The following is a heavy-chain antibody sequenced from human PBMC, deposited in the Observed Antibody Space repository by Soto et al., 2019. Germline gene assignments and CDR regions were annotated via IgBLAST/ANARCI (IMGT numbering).Heavy chain of an antibody. CDR2: IYYSGTT. CDR3: ARGVDFEGFSPYGMDV. J-gene: IGHJ6*02. V-gene: IGHV4-30-4*01. D-gene: IGHD3-3*01. Sequence: SETLSLTCTVSGGSINTGDYYWTWIRQPRGKGLEWIGYIYYSGTTYYNPSLKSRVSLSLDTSKNHFSLRLTSVTAADTAVYYCARGVDFEGFSPYGMDVWGQGTTVTVSS. CDR1: GGSINTGDYY.